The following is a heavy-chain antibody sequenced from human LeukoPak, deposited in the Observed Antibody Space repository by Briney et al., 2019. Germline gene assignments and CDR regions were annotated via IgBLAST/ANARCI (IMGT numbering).Heavy chain of an antibody. CDR2: IYYSGST. J-gene: IGHJ4*02. V-gene: IGHV4-59*01. CDR1: GGSISSYL. Sequence: SETLSLTCTVSGGSISSYLWSWIRQPPGKGLEWIGYIYYSGSTNYNPSLKSRVTILVDTSKNQFSLKVSSVTAADTAVYYCARGQYSGSCFDNWGQGSQVTVSS. D-gene: IGHD1-26*01. CDR3: ARGQYSGSCFDN.